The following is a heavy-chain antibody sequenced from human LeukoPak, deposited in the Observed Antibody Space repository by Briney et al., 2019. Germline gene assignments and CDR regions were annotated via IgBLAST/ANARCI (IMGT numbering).Heavy chain of an antibody. CDR3: ATRNSYLNAFDI. D-gene: IGHD5-18*01. Sequence: ASVKVSCKASGYTFTSYGISWVRQAPGQGLEWMGWISAYNGNTNYAQKLQGRVTMTTDTSTSTAYMELRSLRSDDTAVYYCATRNSYLNAFDIWGQGTMVTVSS. CDR1: GYTFTSYG. V-gene: IGHV1-18*01. J-gene: IGHJ3*02. CDR2: ISAYNGNT.